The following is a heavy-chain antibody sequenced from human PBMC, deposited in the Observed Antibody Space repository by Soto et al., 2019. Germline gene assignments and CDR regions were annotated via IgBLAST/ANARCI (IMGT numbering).Heavy chain of an antibody. J-gene: IGHJ5*02. CDR1: GGTFSSYA. CDR3: ARDLRKQLVSRNWFDP. CDR2: IIPIFGTA. Sequence: GASVEVSCKASGGTFSSYAISWVRQAPGQGLEWMGGIIPIFGTANYAQKFQGRVTITADESTSTAYMELSSLRSEDTAVYYCARDLRKQLVSRNWFDPWGQGTLVTVSS. V-gene: IGHV1-69*13. D-gene: IGHD6-6*01.